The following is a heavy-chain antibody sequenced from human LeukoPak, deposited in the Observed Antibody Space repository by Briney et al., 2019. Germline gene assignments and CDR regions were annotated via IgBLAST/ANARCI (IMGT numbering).Heavy chain of an antibody. J-gene: IGHJ4*02. CDR1: GFTFSSYS. D-gene: IGHD1-14*01. V-gene: IGHV3-21*04. CDR3: AKPARTDYADY. Sequence: GGSLRLSCAASGFTFSSYSMNWVRQAPGKGLEWVSSITRSNYIYYADSVKGRFTISRDNAKNSLYLQMNSLRAEDTAVYYCAKPARTDYADYWGQGTLVTVSS. CDR2: ITRSNYI.